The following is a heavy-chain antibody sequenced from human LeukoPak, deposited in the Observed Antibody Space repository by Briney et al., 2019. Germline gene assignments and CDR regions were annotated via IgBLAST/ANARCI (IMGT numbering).Heavy chain of an antibody. CDR2: IRYDGSNK. Sequence: GGSLRLSCAASGFTLSSNGMHWVRQAPGKGLEWVAFIRYDGSNKYYADSVKGRFTISRDNSKNTLYLQMNSLRAEDTAVYYCAKDTTPPKAGFDPWGQGTLVTVSS. CDR3: AKDTTPPKAGFDP. V-gene: IGHV3-30*02. CDR1: GFTLSSNG. D-gene: IGHD1-14*01. J-gene: IGHJ5*02.